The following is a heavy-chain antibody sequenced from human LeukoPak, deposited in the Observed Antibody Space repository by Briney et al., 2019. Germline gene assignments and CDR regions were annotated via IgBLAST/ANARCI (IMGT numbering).Heavy chain of an antibody. J-gene: IGHJ2*01. CDR3: ARHYEKGSYTDWYFDL. CDR2: IYPGDSDT. CDR1: GYRFTNYW. D-gene: IGHD1-26*01. Sequence: GESLKISCKGSGYRFTNYWIGWVRQMSGKGLEWMGLIYPGDSDTRYSPSFQGQVTISADKSISTAYLQWSSLKASDTAMYYCARHYEKGSYTDWYFDLWGRGTLVTVSS. V-gene: IGHV5-51*01.